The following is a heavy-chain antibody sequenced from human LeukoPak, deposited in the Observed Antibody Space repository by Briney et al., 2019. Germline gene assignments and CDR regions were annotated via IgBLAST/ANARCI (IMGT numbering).Heavy chain of an antibody. J-gene: IGHJ4*02. CDR3: AKVSKKWPDSYLDF. CDR1: GFTFTIYA. Sequence: GGSLRLSCAASGFTFTIYAMTWVRQAPGKGLEWVSGIYGSGKTTYYADSVKGRFTISRDNSKNTLYLQMSSLRVGDTAVYYCAKVSKKWPDSYLDFWGQGALVTVSS. D-gene: IGHD3-22*01. CDR2: IYGSGKTT. V-gene: IGHV3-23*01.